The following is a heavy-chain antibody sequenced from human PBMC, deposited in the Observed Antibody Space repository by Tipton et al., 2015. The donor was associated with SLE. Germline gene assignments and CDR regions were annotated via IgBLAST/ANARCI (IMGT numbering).Heavy chain of an antibody. D-gene: IGHD3-22*01. CDR3: ARDNDDSSGYAPFDY. J-gene: IGHJ4*02. CDR2: IYYSGTT. CDR1: GDSISGQY. Sequence: LRLSCTVSGDSISGQYWSWIRQPPGKGLEWIGYIYYSGTTNYNPSLKRRVTISVDTSKNQFSLKLTSVTAADTAVYYCARDNDDSSGYAPFDYWGLGTLVTVSS. V-gene: IGHV4-59*11.